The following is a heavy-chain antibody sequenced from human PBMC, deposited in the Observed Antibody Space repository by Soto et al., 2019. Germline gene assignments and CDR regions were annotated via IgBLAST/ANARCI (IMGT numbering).Heavy chain of an antibody. J-gene: IGHJ6*03. D-gene: IGHD1-1*01. V-gene: IGHV3-48*01. CDR1: GFTFSSYS. CDR3: ARVIDQLYYYNMDV. Sequence: GGSLRLSCAVSGFTFSSYSMNWVRQAPGKGLVGVSYISSSSGTIYYAASVKGRFTISVDKAKNPLYLQLNSLRAEHTAVYYCARVIDQLYYYNMDVWGKGTTVTVSS. CDR2: ISSSSGTI.